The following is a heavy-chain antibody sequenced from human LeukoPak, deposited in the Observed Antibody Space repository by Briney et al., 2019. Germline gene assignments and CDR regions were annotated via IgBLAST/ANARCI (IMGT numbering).Heavy chain of an antibody. CDR2: IYYSGST. J-gene: IGHJ4*02. Sequence: PSETLSLTCTVSGGSISSYYWSWIRQPPGKGLEWIGYIYYSGSTNYNPSLKSRVTISVDTSKNQFSLKLSSVTAADTAVYYCASDPDWADFDYWGQGTLVTVSS. CDR1: GGSISSYY. CDR3: ASDPDWADFDY. D-gene: IGHD3/OR15-3a*01. V-gene: IGHV4-59*12.